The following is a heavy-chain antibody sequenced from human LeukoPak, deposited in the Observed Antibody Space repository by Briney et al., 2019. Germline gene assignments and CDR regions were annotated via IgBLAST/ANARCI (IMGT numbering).Heavy chain of an antibody. D-gene: IGHD6-19*01. CDR1: GFTFSNYA. V-gene: IGHV3-53*01. J-gene: IGHJ4*02. CDR2: IYSGGST. Sequence: GGSLRLSCAASGFTFSNYAMSWVRQAPGKGLEWVSVIYSGGSTYYADSVKGRFTISRDNSKNTLYLQMNSLRAEDTAVYYCASSYSSGRYGDYWGQGTLDTVSS. CDR3: ASSYSSGRYGDY.